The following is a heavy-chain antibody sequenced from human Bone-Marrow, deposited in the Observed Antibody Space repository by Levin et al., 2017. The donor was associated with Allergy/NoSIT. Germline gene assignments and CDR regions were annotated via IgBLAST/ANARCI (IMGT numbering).Heavy chain of an antibody. CDR2: ISTRSTYI. CDR3: ARAAGAAGRGGMDV. J-gene: IGHJ6*02. D-gene: IGHD6-13*01. CDR1: GFPFRTYG. Sequence: LSLPCASSGFPFRTYGMAWVRPAPGEGLEWLASISTRSTYIHYAASVKGRFTISRDNANSSLSLQMDRLRREDTAVYYCARAAGAAGRGGMDVWGQGTTVTVSS. V-gene: IGHV3-21*04.